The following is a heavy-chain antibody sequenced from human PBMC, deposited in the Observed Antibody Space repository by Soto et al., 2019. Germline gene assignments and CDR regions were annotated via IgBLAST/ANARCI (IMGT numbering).Heavy chain of an antibody. Sequence: QVQLVESGGGVVQPGRSLRLSCAASGFTFSSYAMHWVRQAPGKGLEWVAVISYDGSNKYYADSVKGRFTISRDNSKNTLYLQMNSLRAEDTAVYYCARVPPLRYCSSTSCFWRYFDYWGQGTLATVSS. D-gene: IGHD2-2*01. CDR1: GFTFSSYA. J-gene: IGHJ4*02. CDR2: ISYDGSNK. CDR3: ARVPPLRYCSSTSCFWRYFDY. V-gene: IGHV3-30-3*01.